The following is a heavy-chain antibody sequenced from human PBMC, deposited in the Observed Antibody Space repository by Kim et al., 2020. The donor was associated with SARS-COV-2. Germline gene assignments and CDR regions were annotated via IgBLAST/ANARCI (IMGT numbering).Heavy chain of an antibody. Sequence: GGSLRLSCAASGFTFSSYGMHWVRQAPGKGLEWVAVISYDGSNKYYADSVKGRFTISRDNSKNTLYLQMNSLRAEDTAVYYCAKDALRDGYNQFCFDYWGQGTLVTVSS. D-gene: IGHD5-12*01. CDR3: AKDALRDGYNQFCFDY. CDR2: ISYDGSNK. J-gene: IGHJ4*02. CDR1: GFTFSSYG. V-gene: IGHV3-30*18.